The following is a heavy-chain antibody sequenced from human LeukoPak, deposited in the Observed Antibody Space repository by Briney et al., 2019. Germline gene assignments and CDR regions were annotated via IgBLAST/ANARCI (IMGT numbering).Heavy chain of an antibody. V-gene: IGHV1-24*01. Sequence: ASVKVSCKVSGYTLTELSMHWVRQAPGKGLERMGGFDPEDGETIYAQKFQGRVTMTEDTSTDTAYMELSSLRSEDTAVYYCATPYGGWSGYLVNGWFDPWGQGTLVTVSS. CDR3: ATPYGGWSGYLVNGWFDP. J-gene: IGHJ5*02. CDR2: FDPEDGET. D-gene: IGHD3-3*01. CDR1: GYTLTELS.